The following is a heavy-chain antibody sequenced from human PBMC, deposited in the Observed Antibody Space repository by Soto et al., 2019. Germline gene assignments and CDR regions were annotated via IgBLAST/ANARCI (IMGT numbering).Heavy chain of an antibody. J-gene: IGHJ4*02. CDR2: ISGRGGST. D-gene: IGHD6-6*01. Sequence: EVQLLESGGGLVQPGGSLRLSCAASGFTFSSYAMSWVRQAPGKGLELVSAISGRGGSTYYADSVKGRFTISRDNSKNTLYMQINRMRADDTAEYYCARLRAPIAARQHFNYWGQGTLVTVSS. CDR3: ARLRAPIAARQHFNY. V-gene: IGHV3-23*01. CDR1: GFTFSSYA.